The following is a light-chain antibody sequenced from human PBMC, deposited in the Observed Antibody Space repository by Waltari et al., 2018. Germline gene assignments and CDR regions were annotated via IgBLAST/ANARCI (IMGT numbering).Light chain of an antibody. J-gene: IGKJ5*01. V-gene: IGKV1-13*02. CDR2: YAS. CDR3: QHFKTYPIT. CDR1: QDINND. Sequence: IQLTQSPSSLSASVGDRVTIAGRASQDINNDLAWYQQKPGKAPKLLIYYASSLQSGVPSRFSGSGSGTDFTLTISSLQPEDFATYHCQHFKTYPITFGQGTRLEIK.